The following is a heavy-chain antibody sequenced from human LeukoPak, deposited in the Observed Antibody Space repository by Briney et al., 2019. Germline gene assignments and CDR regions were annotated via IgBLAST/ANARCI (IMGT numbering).Heavy chain of an antibody. CDR3: ARGGYNHAFDI. J-gene: IGHJ3*02. Sequence: GGSLRLSCAASGFTFDDYGMSWVRQVAGKGLEWVSTVNWKGDLTYYVDSVKGRFTIPRDNAKNTLYLQMNSLGAEDAAVYYCARGGYNHAFDIWGQGTVVTVSS. CDR1: GFTFDDYG. D-gene: IGHD5-24*01. V-gene: IGHV3-20*04. CDR2: VNWKGDLT.